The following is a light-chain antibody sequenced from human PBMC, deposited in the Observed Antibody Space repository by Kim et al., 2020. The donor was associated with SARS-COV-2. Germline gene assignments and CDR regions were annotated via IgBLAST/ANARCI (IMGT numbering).Light chain of an antibody. Sequence: GNKAGITGRGNNVRSKSVQWYQQKPGKAPGLFIYYESDRPSGIPERFSGSNSGNTATLTNSRVEAGDEADYYCQVWDSSSAHVVFGGGTQLTVL. CDR1: NVRSKS. CDR2: YES. J-gene: IGLJ2*01. V-gene: IGLV3-21*04. CDR3: QVWDSSSAHVV.